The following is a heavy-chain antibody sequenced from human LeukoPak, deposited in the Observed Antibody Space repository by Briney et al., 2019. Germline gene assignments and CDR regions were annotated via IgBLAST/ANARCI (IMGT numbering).Heavy chain of an antibody. CDR3: ARGGHVVVVPAAPFDY. Sequence: GGSLTLSCAVSGFTFSSYWMSWVRQAPGKGREWVANIKQDGSEKYYVDSVNGRLTISRDNAQNSLYLQMNSLRAEDTAVYYCARGGHVVVVPAAPFDYWGQGTLVTVSS. CDR2: IKQDGSEK. J-gene: IGHJ4*02. CDR1: GFTFSSYW. D-gene: IGHD2-2*01. V-gene: IGHV3-7*01.